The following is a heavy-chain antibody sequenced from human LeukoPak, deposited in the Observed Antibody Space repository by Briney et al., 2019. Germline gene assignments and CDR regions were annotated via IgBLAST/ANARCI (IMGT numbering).Heavy chain of an antibody. CDR3: AKDTSTSPHWYFDY. CDR2: ISHSGGGT. D-gene: IGHD2-2*01. J-gene: IGHJ4*02. CDR1: GFTFSSYA. Sequence: GGSLRFSCAASGFTFSSYAMSWVRQAPGKGLEWVSTISHSGGGTYYADSVKGRFTISRDNSRNTLYLQMNSLRAEDTALYYCAKDTSTSPHWYFDYWGQGTLVTVSS. V-gene: IGHV3-23*01.